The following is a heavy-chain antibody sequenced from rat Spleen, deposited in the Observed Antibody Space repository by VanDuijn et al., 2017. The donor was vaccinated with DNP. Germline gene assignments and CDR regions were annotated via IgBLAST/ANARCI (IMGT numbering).Heavy chain of an antibody. J-gene: IGHJ2*01. V-gene: IGHV5-31*01. CDR2: ISNTGDHT. CDR1: GFIFSNYW. CDR3: AKVGSPGYFDY. Sequence: EVQLVESGGGPVQPGRSLKLSCVASGFIFSNYWMTWIRQAPGKGLEWVASISNTGDHTYYSDSVKGRFTISRDNAKSSLYLQMDSLRSEDTSTYYCAKVGSPGYFDYWGQGVMVTLSS. D-gene: IGHD5-1*01.